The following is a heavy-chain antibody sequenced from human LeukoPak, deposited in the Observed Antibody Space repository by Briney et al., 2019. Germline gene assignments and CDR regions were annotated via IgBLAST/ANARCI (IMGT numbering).Heavy chain of an antibody. CDR2: IYYSGST. Sequence: GSLRLSCAASGFTFSNFAMTWVRQAPGKGLEGIGYIYYSGSTNYNPSLKSRVTISVDTSKNQFSLKLSSVTAADTAVYYCARHVWLQPFDYWGQGTLVTVSS. CDR1: GFTFSNFA. J-gene: IGHJ4*02. D-gene: IGHD3-9*01. CDR3: ARHVWLQPFDY. V-gene: IGHV4-59*08.